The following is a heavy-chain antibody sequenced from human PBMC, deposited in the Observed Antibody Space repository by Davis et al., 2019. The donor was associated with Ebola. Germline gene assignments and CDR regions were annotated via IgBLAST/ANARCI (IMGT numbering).Heavy chain of an antibody. J-gene: IGHJ6*02. CDR1: GGSISSYY. CDR2: IYYSGST. V-gene: IGHV4-59*08. CDR3: ARQRRGYSYGKGYYYYYGMDV. Sequence: SETLSLTCTVSGGSISSYYWSWIRQPPGKGLEWIGYIYYSGSTNYNPSLKSRVTISVDTSKNQFSLKLSSVTAADTAVYYCARQRRGYSYGKGYYYYYGMDVWGQGTTVTVSS. D-gene: IGHD5-18*01.